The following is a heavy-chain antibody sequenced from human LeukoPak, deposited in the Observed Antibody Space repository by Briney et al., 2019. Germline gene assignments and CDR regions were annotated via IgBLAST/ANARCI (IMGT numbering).Heavy chain of an antibody. D-gene: IGHD1-1*01. J-gene: IGHJ4*02. CDR1: GGTFSSYA. Sequence: GASVKASCKASGGTFSSYAISWVRQAPGQGLEWMGGIIPILGTANYAQKFQGRVTITADESTSTAYMELSSLRSEDTAVYYCARDPGRTGYFDYWGQGTLVTASS. CDR2: IIPILGTA. V-gene: IGHV1-69*13. CDR3: ARDPGRTGYFDY.